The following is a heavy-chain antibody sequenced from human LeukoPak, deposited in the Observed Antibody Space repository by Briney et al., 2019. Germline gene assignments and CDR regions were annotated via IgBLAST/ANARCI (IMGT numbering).Heavy chain of an antibody. CDR2: RSISHSETT. Sequence: SETLSLTCAVYGGSFSGYYWSWIRQPPGKGLEWIGYRSISHSETTNCNPSLKSRVTISVDTSKNQFSLKLRSVTAADTAVYYCGRDNWGSIDYWGQGTLVTVSS. CDR3: GRDNWGSIDY. J-gene: IGHJ4*02. V-gene: IGHV4-34*11. CDR1: GGSFSGYY. D-gene: IGHD7-27*01.